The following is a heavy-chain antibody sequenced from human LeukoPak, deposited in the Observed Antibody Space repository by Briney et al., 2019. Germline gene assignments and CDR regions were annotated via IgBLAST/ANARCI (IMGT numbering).Heavy chain of an antibody. V-gene: IGHV3-7*01. CDR1: GVTFSSYW. J-gene: IGHJ4*02. CDR2: IKTDGSEK. CDR3: VRQYVWWTYAPDY. D-gene: IGHD3-16*01. Sequence: GGSLRLSCAASGVTFSSYWMSWFRQIPGKGLEWLGNIKTDGSEKYYLDSVRGRFTISRDNAKNSLFLQMNSLRGEDTAVYYCVRQYVWWTYAPDYWGQGTLVTVTS.